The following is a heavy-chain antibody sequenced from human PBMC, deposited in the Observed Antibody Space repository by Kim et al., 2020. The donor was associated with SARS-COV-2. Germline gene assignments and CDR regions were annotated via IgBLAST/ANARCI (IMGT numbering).Heavy chain of an antibody. CDR2: ISGDGNNK. Sequence: GGSVRLSCAASGFTFSNYGMHWVRQAPGKGLEWVSSISGDGNNKHYPDSVEGRFTVSRENSKNTLYLRMSSLRVEDTAVYYCAIRKFYGSGTHGPGVWGQGTTVTVSS. CDR3: AIRKFYGSGTHGPGV. V-gene: IGHV3-33*05. D-gene: IGHD3-10*01. J-gene: IGHJ6*02. CDR1: GFTFSNYG.